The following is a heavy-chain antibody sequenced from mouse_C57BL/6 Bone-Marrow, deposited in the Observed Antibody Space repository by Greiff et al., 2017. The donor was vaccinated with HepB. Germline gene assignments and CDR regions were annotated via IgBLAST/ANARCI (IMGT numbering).Heavy chain of an antibody. CDR1: GNTFPSYW. V-gene: IGHV1-69*01. J-gene: IGHJ4*01. Sequence: QVQLQQPGAELVMPGASVKLSWKACGNTFPSYWTHWVKQRPGQGLEWIGEIDTSDRYTNYNQKFKGKTTLTVDKSSITAYMQLSSLTSDDSAVYYCAREFPYYYGSSYDYAMDYWGQGTSVTVSS. D-gene: IGHD1-1*01. CDR3: AREFPYYYGSSYDYAMDY. CDR2: IDTSDRYT.